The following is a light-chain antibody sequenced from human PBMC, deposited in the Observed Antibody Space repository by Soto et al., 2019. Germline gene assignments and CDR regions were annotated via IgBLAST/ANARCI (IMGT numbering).Light chain of an antibody. Sequence: ESVLTQSPGTLSLSPGQRATLSCRASQTLTSSYLAWYQQKPGQAPRLLIYGASSRATDIPDRFSGSGSGTAFTLTISRLEPEDFAVYYCQQYGSSPRTFGQGTKVEMK. CDR1: QTLTSSY. J-gene: IGKJ1*01. V-gene: IGKV3-20*01. CDR3: QQYGSSPRT. CDR2: GAS.